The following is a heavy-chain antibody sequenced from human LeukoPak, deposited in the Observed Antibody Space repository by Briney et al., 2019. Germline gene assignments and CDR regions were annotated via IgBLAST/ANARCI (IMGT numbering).Heavy chain of an antibody. Sequence: GGSLRLSCAASGFSFSNYGIHRVRQAPGKGLEWVAFIRYDGSNKYYAASVKGRFTISRDNSKNTLYLQMNSLRTEDTAVYYCAKDWRSSGHDAFDIWGQGTMVTVSS. D-gene: IGHD6-19*01. CDR2: IRYDGSNK. V-gene: IGHV3-30*02. CDR3: AKDWRSSGHDAFDI. J-gene: IGHJ3*02. CDR1: GFSFSNYG.